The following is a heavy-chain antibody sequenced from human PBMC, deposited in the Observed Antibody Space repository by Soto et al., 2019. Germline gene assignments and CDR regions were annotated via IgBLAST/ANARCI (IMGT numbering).Heavy chain of an antibody. Sequence: ASVKVSCKASGYTFTSYAMHWVRQAPGQRLEWMGWINAGNGNTKYSQKSQGRVTITRDTSASTAYMELSSLRSEDTAVYYCATGDTTMALYYFDFWGQGTLVTVSS. CDR1: GYTFTSYA. CDR3: ATGDTTMALYYFDF. V-gene: IGHV1-3*01. J-gene: IGHJ4*02. CDR2: INAGNGNT. D-gene: IGHD5-18*01.